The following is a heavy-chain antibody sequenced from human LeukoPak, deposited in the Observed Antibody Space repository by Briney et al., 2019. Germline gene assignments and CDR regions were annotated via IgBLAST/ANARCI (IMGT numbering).Heavy chain of an antibody. V-gene: IGHV1-46*01. CDR2: INPNGGSA. J-gene: IGHJ4*02. D-gene: IGHD5-18*01. CDR3: ARAAGDSYGYRYYFDY. CDR1: GYTFSSYY. Sequence: ASVKVSCKASGYTFSSYYIHWVRQAPGQGLEWKGLINPNGGSASYAQKFQGRVTTTRDTSTSTVYMELSSLGSEDTAVYYCARAAGDSYGYRYYFDYWGQGTLVAVSS.